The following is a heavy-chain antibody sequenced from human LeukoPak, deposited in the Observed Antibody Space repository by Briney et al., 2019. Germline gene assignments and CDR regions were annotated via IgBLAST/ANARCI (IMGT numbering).Heavy chain of an antibody. J-gene: IGHJ6*02. CDR1: GYTFTSYG. D-gene: IGHD2-15*01. CDR2: ISAYNGNT. V-gene: IGHV1-18*01. CDR3: AREHSYCSGGSCYSYYYGMDV. Sequence: GASVKVSCKASGYTFTSYGISWVRQAPGQGLEWMGWISAYNGNTNYAQKLQGRVTMTTDTSTSTAYMELRSLRSDDTAVYYCAREHSYCSGGSCYSYYYGMDVWGQGTTVSLSS.